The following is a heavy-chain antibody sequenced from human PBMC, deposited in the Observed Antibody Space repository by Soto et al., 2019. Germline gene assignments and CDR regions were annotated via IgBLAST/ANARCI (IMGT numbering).Heavy chain of an antibody. V-gene: IGHV3-66*01. CDR3: ARGADYVSGGGYYFAY. CDR1: GFTVRSNY. J-gene: IGHJ4*02. CDR2: TYSGGST. Sequence: EVQLVESGGGLVQPGESLSLSCAASGFTVRSNYISWVRQAPGKVLEWVSVTYSGGSTYYAHTVKGRFTIPRDNSKNTMDIQMNSVIAEAMAVLFGARGADYVSGGGYYFAYWGQGTMVTVS. D-gene: IGHD3-10*02.